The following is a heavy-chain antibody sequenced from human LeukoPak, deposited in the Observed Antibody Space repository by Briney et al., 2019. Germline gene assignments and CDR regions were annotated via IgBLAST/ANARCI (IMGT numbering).Heavy chain of an antibody. CDR3: ARLLYDYFSGSYYYLDY. V-gene: IGHV4-39*07. CDR2: IYYSGST. J-gene: IGHJ4*02. D-gene: IGHD3-3*01. Sequence: KPSETLSLTCIVSGGSISSSSSTYRWGWIRQTPGKGLEWIGSIYYSGSTYLNPSLKSRVTLSVDTSKNQFSLQLSSVAAADTAVYYCARLLYDYFSGSYYYLDYWGQGTLVTVSS. CDR1: GGSISSSSSTYR.